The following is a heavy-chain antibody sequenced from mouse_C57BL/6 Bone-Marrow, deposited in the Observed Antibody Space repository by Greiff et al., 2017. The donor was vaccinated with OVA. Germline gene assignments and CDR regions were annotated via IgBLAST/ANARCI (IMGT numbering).Heavy chain of an antibody. CDR2: ISDGGSYT. J-gene: IGHJ2*01. CDR3: ASSDDDYQYYFDY. Sequence: DVHLVESGGGLVKPGGSLKLSCAASGFTFSSYAMSWVRQTPEKRLEWVATISDGGSYTYYPDNVKGRFTISRDNAKNNLYLQMSHLKSEDTAMYYCASSDDDYQYYFDYWGQGTTLTVSS. V-gene: IGHV5-4*01. D-gene: IGHD2-3*01. CDR1: GFTFSSYA.